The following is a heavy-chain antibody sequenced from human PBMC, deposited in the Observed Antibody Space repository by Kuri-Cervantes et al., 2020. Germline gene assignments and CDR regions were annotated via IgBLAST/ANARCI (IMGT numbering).Heavy chain of an antibody. J-gene: IGHJ4*02. CDR2: ISWNSGSI. Sequence: SCAASGFTFDDYAMHWVRQAPGKGLGWVTGISWNSGSIGYADSVKGRFTISRDNAKNSLYPQMNSLRAEDTAVYFCAKDKNDYGEQYFDYWGQGTLVTVSS. CDR3: AKDKNDYGEQYFDY. V-gene: IGHV3-9*01. CDR1: GFTFDDYA. D-gene: IGHD4-17*01.